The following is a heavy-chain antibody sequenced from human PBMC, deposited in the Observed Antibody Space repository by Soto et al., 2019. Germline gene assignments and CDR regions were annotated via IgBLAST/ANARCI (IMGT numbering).Heavy chain of an antibody. CDR1: GGIFSSFA. J-gene: IGHJ4*02. D-gene: IGHD3-16*01. V-gene: IGHV1-69*01. Sequence: QEQLVQSGAEVQKRGSSMKVSCKASGGIFSSFAISWVRQAPGQGLEWMGGIIPVFGTTNYAQKFQDRVTITADESTKIANMELSSLRSEDTAMYYCAMGGSPYVWSNEYWGQGTLVTVSS. CDR3: AMGGSPYVWSNEY. CDR2: IIPVFGTT.